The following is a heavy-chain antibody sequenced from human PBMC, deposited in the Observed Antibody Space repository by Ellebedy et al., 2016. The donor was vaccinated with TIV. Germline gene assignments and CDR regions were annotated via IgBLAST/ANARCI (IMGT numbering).Heavy chain of an antibody. Sequence: ASVKVSXKASGYTFTGYGISWVRQAPGQGLEWMGWISAYNGNTNYAQKLQGRVTMTTDTSTSTAYMELRSLRSDDTAVYYCARDPNPYGGNSIGMDVWGQGTTVTVSS. D-gene: IGHD4-23*01. CDR3: ARDPNPYGGNSIGMDV. CDR1: GYTFTGYG. CDR2: ISAYNGNT. V-gene: IGHV1-18*01. J-gene: IGHJ6*02.